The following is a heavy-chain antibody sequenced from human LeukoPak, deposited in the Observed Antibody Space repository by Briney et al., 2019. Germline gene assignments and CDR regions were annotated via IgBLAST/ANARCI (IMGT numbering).Heavy chain of an antibody. CDR1: GFTFSSYE. CDR2: ISSSSTTI. Sequence: GGSLRLSCAASGFTFSSYEMNWVRQAPGKGLEWISYISSSSTTIHYADSMKGRFTISRDNAENSLYLQMNSLRAEDTAVYYCARQEWVSRGDRLEYYFDYWGQGTLVTVSS. D-gene: IGHD3-3*01. CDR3: ARQEWVSRGDRLEYYFDY. J-gene: IGHJ4*02. V-gene: IGHV3-48*03.